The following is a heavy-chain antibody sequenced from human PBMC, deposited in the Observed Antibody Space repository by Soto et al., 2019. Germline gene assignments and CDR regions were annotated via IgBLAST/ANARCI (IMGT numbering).Heavy chain of an antibody. Sequence: GGSLRLSCAASGFTFRSYAMNWVRQTQGKGLEWVSSISSTGTYTHYADSVKGRFTISRDNANNSLFLQMNSLRAEDTAIYYCARDLALAGNYWGQGALVTVSS. CDR2: ISSTGTYT. V-gene: IGHV3-21*01. CDR3: ARDLALAGNY. CDR1: GFTFRSYA. D-gene: IGHD6-19*01. J-gene: IGHJ4*02.